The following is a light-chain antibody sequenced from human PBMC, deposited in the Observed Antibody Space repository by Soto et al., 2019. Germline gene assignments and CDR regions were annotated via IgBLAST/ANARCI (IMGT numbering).Light chain of an antibody. Sequence: QSALTQPRSVSGSPGQSVTISCTGTSSDVGTYNYVSWYQQHPGKAPKLMIYDVSKRPSGVPDRFSGSKSGNTASLTISGLQAEDEADYYCCSYAGSYSFVFVGGTKLTVL. CDR2: DVS. V-gene: IGLV2-11*01. J-gene: IGLJ2*01. CDR3: CSYAGSYSFV. CDR1: SSDVGTYNY.